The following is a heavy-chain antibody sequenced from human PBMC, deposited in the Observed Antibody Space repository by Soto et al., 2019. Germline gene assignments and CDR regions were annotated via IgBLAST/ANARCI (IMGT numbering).Heavy chain of an antibody. CDR3: ARAPWLDLGNWFDH. D-gene: IGHD6-19*01. V-gene: IGHV6-1*01. Sequence: SQTLSLTCALSGDSVSSNSAAWNWIRQSPSRGLEWLGRTYYRSKWYNDYAVSVKSRITINPDTSKNQFSLQLNSVTPEDTTVYYWARAPWLDLGNWFDHWGQGTLVTVSS. CDR2: TYYRSKWYN. CDR1: GDSVSSNSAA. J-gene: IGHJ5*02.